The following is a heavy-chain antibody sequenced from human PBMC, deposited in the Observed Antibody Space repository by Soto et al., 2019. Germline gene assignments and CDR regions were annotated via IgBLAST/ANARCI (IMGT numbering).Heavy chain of an antibody. CDR1: GFTFSSYA. D-gene: IGHD3-10*01. V-gene: IGHV3-23*01. CDR2: ISNSGNT. Sequence: EVQLLESGGALVQPGGSLRLSCAASGFTFSSYAMYWVRQAPGKGLEWVSTISNSGNTYYADSVEGRFTISRDNSKNTLYLQMNSRRAEDTAVYYCAKTKFRGVVVNVWGQGTTVTVSS. CDR3: AKTKFRGVVVNV. J-gene: IGHJ6*02.